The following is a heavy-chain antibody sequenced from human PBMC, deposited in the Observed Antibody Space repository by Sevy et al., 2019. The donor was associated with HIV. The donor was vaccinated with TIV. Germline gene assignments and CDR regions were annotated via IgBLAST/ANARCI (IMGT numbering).Heavy chain of an antibody. J-gene: IGHJ4*02. CDR3: ARLYSYGYRYFDY. CDR2: IYHSGST. CDR1: GYSISSGYY. D-gene: IGHD5-18*01. Sequence: SETLSLTCAVSGYSISSGYYWGWIRQPPGKGLEWIGSIYHSGSTYYNPSLKSRVTISVDTSKNQFSLKLSSVTAADTAVYYCARLYSYGYRYFDYWGQGTLVTVSS. V-gene: IGHV4-38-2*01.